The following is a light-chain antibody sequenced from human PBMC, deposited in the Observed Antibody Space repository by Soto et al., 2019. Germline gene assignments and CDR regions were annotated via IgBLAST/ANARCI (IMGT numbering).Light chain of an antibody. J-gene: IGLJ2*01. CDR3: QVWDSSTVV. V-gene: IGLV3-9*01. Sequence: SYELTQPLSVSVALGQTARITCGGNNIGTKSVHWYQQKPRQAPVLVIYRDNNRPSGIPERFSGSNSGNTATLTISRAQAGDEADYSCQVWDSSTVVFGGGTKLTVL. CDR2: RDN. CDR1: NIGTKS.